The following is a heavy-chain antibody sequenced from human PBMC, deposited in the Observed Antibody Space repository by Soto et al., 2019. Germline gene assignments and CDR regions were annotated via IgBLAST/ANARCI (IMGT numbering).Heavy chain of an antibody. CDR2: ISYDGTNE. Sequence: QVPLVESGGGVVQPGRSLRLSCVASGFTFSGYAMHWVRQAPGKGLEWVALISYDGTNEYYADSVKGRFTISRDNSKNTQYLQMNSLRPDDAAVYYCARGGGGYHYYGMDVWGQATTVTVSS. V-gene: IGHV3-30-3*01. CDR1: GFTFSGYA. D-gene: IGHD2-2*01. J-gene: IGHJ6*02. CDR3: ARGGGGYHYYGMDV.